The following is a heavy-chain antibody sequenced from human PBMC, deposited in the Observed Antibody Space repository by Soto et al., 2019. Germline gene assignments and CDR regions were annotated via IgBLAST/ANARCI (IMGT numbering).Heavy chain of an antibody. D-gene: IGHD6-6*01. CDR1: GYIFTGYY. V-gene: IGHV1-2*02. Sequence: ASVKVSCTASGYIFTGYYMHWVRQAPGQGLEWMGWINPNSGGTNYAQKCQGRVTMTRDTSISTAYMELSRLRSDDTAVYYCARGFPYSTSSDFDYWGQGTLVTVSS. CDR2: INPNSGGT. J-gene: IGHJ4*02. CDR3: ARGFPYSTSSDFDY.